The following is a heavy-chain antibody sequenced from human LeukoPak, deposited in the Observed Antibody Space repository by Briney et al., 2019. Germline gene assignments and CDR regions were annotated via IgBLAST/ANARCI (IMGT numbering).Heavy chain of an antibody. CDR3: AREAVSGTSGDH. CDR1: GFTFSSFP. Sequence: GRSRRLSCVASGFTFSSFPMHWVRQAPVKGPGWMAGISQDVSMKYYTDSVEGRFTISSDNSKTTVYLQMNSLTTEDTAIYYCAREAVSGTSGDHWDQGQLVPVSS. J-gene: IGHJ1*01. D-gene: IGHD1-26*01. CDR2: ISQDVSMK. V-gene: IGHV3-30*04.